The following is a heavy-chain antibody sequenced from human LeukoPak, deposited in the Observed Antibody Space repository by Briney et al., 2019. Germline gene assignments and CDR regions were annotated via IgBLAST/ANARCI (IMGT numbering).Heavy chain of an antibody. J-gene: IGHJ4*02. CDR3: TSDLGGVVVVPAATQEDY. D-gene: IGHD2-2*01. Sequence: PGGSLRLSCTASGFTFGDYAMSWVRQAPGKGLEWVGFIRSKAYGGTTEYAASVKGRFTISRDDSKSIAYLQMNSLKTEDTAVYYCTSDLGGVVVVPAATQEDYWGQGTLVTVSS. V-gene: IGHV3-49*04. CDR2: IRSKAYGGTT. CDR1: GFTFGDYA.